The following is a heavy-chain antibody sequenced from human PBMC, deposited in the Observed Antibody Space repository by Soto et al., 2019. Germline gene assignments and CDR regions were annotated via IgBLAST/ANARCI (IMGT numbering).Heavy chain of an antibody. CDR2: INPNNGVT. D-gene: IGHD6-19*01. J-gene: IGHJ5*02. V-gene: IGHV1-2*02. Sequence: APVKVSCKASGYTFTDYYMNWVRQAPGQGLEGMGWINPNNGVTNYAQKFQGRVTMTRDTLISTAYMDLSRLRSDDTALYYCARGALTVANWFDPWGQGTQVPVSS. CDR3: ARGALTVANWFDP. CDR1: GYTFTDYY.